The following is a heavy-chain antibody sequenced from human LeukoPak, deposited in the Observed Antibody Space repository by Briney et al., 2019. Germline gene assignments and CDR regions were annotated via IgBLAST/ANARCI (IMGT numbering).Heavy chain of an antibody. Sequence: SETLSLTCTVSVGSISSSSYYWGWIRQPPGKGLEWLGSIYYSGSTYYNPSLKSRVTISVDTSKNQFSLKLSSVTAADTAVNYCANTFHYYGSGGFDYWGQGTLVTVSS. J-gene: IGHJ4*02. V-gene: IGHV4-39*01. CDR1: VGSISSSSYY. CDR2: IYYSGST. D-gene: IGHD3-10*01. CDR3: ANTFHYYGSGGFDY.